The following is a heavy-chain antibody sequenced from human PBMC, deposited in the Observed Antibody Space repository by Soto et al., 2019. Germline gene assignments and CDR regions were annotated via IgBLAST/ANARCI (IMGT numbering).Heavy chain of an antibody. CDR3: ARVTAMATFLFYGLDV. V-gene: IGHV3-74*03. D-gene: IGHD5-18*01. Sequence: RLSCAASGFSISSYWMNWVRQVPGKGLVWVARINSDGRTATYADSVKGRFTISRDNAKNTLFLQMNSLRAEDTALYYCARVTAMATFLFYGLDVWGQGTTVTVSS. CDR1: GFSISSYW. J-gene: IGHJ6*02. CDR2: INSDGRTA.